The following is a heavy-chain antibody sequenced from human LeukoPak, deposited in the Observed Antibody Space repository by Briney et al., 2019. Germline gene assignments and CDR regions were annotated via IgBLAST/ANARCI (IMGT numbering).Heavy chain of an antibody. D-gene: IGHD2-2*01. Sequence: GGSLRLSCAASGFTFSSYGMHWVRQAPGKGLEWVAVISYDGSNKYYADSVKGRFTISRDNSKNTLYLQMNSLRAEDTAVYYCARRRVVPPDYWGQGTLVTVSS. J-gene: IGHJ4*02. CDR2: ISYDGSNK. CDR3: ARRRVVPPDY. V-gene: IGHV3-30*03. CDR1: GFTFSSYG.